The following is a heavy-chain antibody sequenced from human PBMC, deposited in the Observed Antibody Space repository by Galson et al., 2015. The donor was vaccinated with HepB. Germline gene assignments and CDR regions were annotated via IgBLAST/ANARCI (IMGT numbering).Heavy chain of an antibody. CDR2: ISSSSSYT. V-gene: IGHV3-11*06. CDR3: ARVGDTAMVIDY. CDR1: GFTFSDYY. J-gene: IGHJ4*02. Sequence: SLRLSCAASGFTFSDYYMSWIRQAPGKGLEWASYISSSSSYTNYADSVKGRFTISRDNAKNSLYLQMNSLRAEDTAVYYCARVGDTAMVIDYWGQGTLVTVSS. D-gene: IGHD5-18*01.